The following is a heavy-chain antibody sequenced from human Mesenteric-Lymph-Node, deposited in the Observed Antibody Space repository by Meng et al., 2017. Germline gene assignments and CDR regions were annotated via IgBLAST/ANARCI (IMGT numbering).Heavy chain of an antibody. J-gene: IGHJ3*02. CDR3: ASISSGYRDAFDI. CDR1: GFTFSSYA. D-gene: IGHD3-22*01. Sequence: GGSLRLSCAASGFTFSSYAMHWVRQAPGKGLEWVAVISYDGSNKYYADSVKGRFTISRDNSKNTLYLQMNRLRAEDTAVYYCASISSGYRDAFDIWGQGTMVTVSS. CDR2: ISYDGSNK. V-gene: IGHV3-30*04.